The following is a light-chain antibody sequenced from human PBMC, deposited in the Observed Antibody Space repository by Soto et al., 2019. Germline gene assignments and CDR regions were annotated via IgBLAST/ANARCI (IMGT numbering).Light chain of an antibody. CDR2: STN. Sequence: QSVLTQPPSASGTPGQRVTISCSGSSSNIGSNSVNWYQQVPGTAPKLLIYSTNQRPSGVPDRFSGSKSDTSASLAISGLQSEDDADYYCAAWDDSLNGEVVFGGGTKVTVL. CDR1: SSNIGSNS. CDR3: AAWDDSLNGEVV. V-gene: IGLV1-44*01. J-gene: IGLJ2*01.